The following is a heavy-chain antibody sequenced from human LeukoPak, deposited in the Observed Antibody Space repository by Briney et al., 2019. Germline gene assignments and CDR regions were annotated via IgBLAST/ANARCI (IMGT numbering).Heavy chain of an antibody. V-gene: IGHV4-39*01. CDR3: ARHCCSGPAKRVFDI. CDR2: ISYSGNT. J-gene: IGHJ3*02. Sequence: SETLSLTCTVSGGSIISSDYHWGWVRQPPGKGLEWIGTISYSGNTDYNPSLRSRVTISVDTSNNQFSLRLGTVTAADTAVYHCARHCCSGPAKRVFDIWGQGTMVTVSS. D-gene: IGHD2-15*01. CDR1: GGSIISSDYH.